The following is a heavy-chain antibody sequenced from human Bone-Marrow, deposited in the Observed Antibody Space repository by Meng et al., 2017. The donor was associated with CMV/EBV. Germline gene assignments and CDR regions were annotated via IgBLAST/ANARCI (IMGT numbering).Heavy chain of an antibody. CDR1: GGSISSYY. CDR2: IYYTGTS. Sequence: GSLRLSCSVSGGSISSYYWSWVRQSPGKGLEWIGYIYYTGTSNYNPSLKSRVTISVDTSKNQFSLKLTSVTPADTAVYYCAKMMGVVPHYYYGMDVWGQGTTVTVSS. CDR3: AKMMGVVPHYYYGMDV. D-gene: IGHD2-2*01. V-gene: IGHV4-59*03. J-gene: IGHJ6*02.